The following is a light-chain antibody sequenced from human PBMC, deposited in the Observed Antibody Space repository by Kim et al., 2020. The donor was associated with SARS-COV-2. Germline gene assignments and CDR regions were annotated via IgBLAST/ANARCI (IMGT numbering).Light chain of an antibody. Sequence: DIQMTQSPSTLSASVGDRVTISCRASQSISHWLAWYKQTSGQAPKVIIYGTSDLESGVPSRFSGSGSGTQFTLTITSLQPDDFAIYYCQQYDEYPWTFGQGTKVDIK. J-gene: IGKJ1*01. CDR1: QSISHW. CDR2: GTS. V-gene: IGKV1-5*03. CDR3: QQYDEYPWT.